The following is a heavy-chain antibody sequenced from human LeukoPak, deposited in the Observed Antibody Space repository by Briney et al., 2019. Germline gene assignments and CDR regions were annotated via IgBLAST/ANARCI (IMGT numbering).Heavy chain of an antibody. Sequence: GGSLRLSCAASGFTFNTYGMSRVRQAPGKGLEWVSSISSSSSYIYYADSVKGRFTISRDNAKNSLYLQMNSLRAEDTAVYYCASLGLRRVGATTLGYWGQGTLVTVSS. CDR1: GFTFNTYG. V-gene: IGHV3-21*01. CDR3: ASLGLRRVGATTLGY. D-gene: IGHD1-26*01. CDR2: ISSSSSYI. J-gene: IGHJ4*02.